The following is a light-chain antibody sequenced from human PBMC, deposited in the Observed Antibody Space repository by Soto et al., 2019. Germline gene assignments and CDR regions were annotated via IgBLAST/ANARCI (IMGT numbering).Light chain of an antibody. CDR3: GSYTSSRIYV. CDR1: SSDVGGYNY. V-gene: IGLV2-14*01. CDR2: EVS. Sequence: XSALTQPASVSVSPGRSITISCTGTSSDVGGYNYVSWYQQHPGKAPKLMIYEVSNRPSGVSDRFSGSKSGNTASLTISGLQAEDEADYYCGSYTSSRIYVFGAGTKVTVL. J-gene: IGLJ1*01.